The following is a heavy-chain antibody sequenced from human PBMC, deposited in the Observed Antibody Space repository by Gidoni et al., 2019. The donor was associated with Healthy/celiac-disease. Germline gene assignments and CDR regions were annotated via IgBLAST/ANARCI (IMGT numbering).Heavy chain of an antibody. V-gene: IGHV4-31*01. D-gene: IGHD2-8*01. CDR2: LYYSGST. CDR1: GGSISSGGYY. J-gene: IGHJ3*02. Sequence: QVQLQESGPGLVKPSQTLSLTCTVSGGSISSGGYYWSWIRQHPGKGLEGIGYLYYSGSTYYNPSLRSLFTISVDTSKTQFSLKLSSVTAADTAVYYCAILRKYHREGGVGAFDIWGQGTMVTVSS. CDR3: AILRKYHREGGVGAFDI.